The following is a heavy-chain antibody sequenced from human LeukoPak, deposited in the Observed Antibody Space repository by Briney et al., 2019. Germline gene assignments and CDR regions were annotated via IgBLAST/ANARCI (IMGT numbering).Heavy chain of an antibody. CDR3: ARDLGAVAAGDY. CDR1: GYTFTGYY. J-gene: IGHJ4*02. CDR2: INPNSGGT. Sequence: ASVKVSCKASGYTFTGYYMHLVRQAPGQGLEWMARINPNSGGTNYEQKFQGRVTITRDTSNTTANLELSRLRSDDTAVYYCARDLGAVAAGDYWGQGTLVTVSS. D-gene: IGHD6-19*01. V-gene: IGHV1-2*06.